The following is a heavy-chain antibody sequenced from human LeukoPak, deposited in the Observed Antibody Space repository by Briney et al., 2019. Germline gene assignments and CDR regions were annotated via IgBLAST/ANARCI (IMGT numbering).Heavy chain of an antibody. CDR1: GVTFSSFS. CDR3: ASQSSGSSTRAPDF. Sequence: GGSLRLSCETSGVTFSSFSLNWVRQAPGKGLEWLSYISSSSRSKYYADSVKGRFIVSRDNAKNSLYLQMDSLRAEDTALYYCASQSSGSSTRAPDFWGQGALVTVSS. CDR2: ISSSSRSK. D-gene: IGHD1-26*01. J-gene: IGHJ4*02. V-gene: IGHV3-48*04.